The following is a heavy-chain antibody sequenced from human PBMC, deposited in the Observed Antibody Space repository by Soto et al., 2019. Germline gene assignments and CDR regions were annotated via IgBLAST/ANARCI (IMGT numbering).Heavy chain of an antibody. Sequence: SVKVSCKASGGTFSSYAISWVRQAPGQGLEWMGGIIPIFGTANYAQKFQGRVTITADESTSTAYMELSSLRSEDTAVYYCASSGYCSGGSCHSGSGHVCCQGSTVTVSS. D-gene: IGHD2-15*01. V-gene: IGHV1-69*13. CDR3: ASSGYCSGGSCHSGSGHV. CDR2: IIPIFGTA. CDR1: GGTFSSYA. J-gene: IGHJ6*02.